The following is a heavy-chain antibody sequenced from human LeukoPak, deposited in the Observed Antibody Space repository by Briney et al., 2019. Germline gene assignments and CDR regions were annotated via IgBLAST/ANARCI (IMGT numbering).Heavy chain of an antibody. J-gene: IGHJ6*03. CDR3: ARVRDILTGYYNYMDV. D-gene: IGHD3-9*01. V-gene: IGHV1-18*01. CDR2: ISADNGNT. CDR1: GYTFSSYG. Sequence: GASVKVSCKASGYTFSSYGIIWVRQAPGQGLEWMGWISADNGNTNYALKLQGRVTMTTDTSTSTAYMELRSLRSDDTAVYYCARVRDILTGYYNYMDVWGKGTTVTVSS.